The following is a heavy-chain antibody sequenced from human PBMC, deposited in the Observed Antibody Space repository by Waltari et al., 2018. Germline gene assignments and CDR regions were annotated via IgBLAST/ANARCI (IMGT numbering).Heavy chain of an antibody. D-gene: IGHD6-19*01. Sequence: QVQLQESDPGLVKPSETLSLTCTVSGGSISSYYWSWIRQPPGKGLEWIGYIYYSGGTNYNPSLKSRVTISVDTSKNQFSLKLSSVTAADTAVYYCARDRLGLDYWGQGTLVTVSS. CDR3: ARDRLGLDY. CDR2: IYYSGGT. V-gene: IGHV4-59*01. CDR1: GGSISSYY. J-gene: IGHJ4*02.